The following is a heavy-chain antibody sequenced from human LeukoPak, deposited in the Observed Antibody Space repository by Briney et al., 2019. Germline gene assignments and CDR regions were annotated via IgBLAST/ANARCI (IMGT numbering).Heavy chain of an antibody. V-gene: IGHV3-9*01. CDR2: ISWNSGSM. J-gene: IGHJ4*02. D-gene: IGHD2-2*01. CDR1: GFTFDDYA. Sequence: GGSLRLSCAASGFTFDDYAMHWVRQAPGKGLEWVSGISWNSGSMDYADSVKGRFTVSRDNAKNSLYLQMNSLRAEDTAVYYCARDFPTITSWYYFDSWGQGALVVVSS. CDR3: ARDFPTITSWYYFDS.